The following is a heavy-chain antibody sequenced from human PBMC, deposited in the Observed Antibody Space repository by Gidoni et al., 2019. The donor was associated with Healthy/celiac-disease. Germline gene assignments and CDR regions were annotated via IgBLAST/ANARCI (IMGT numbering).Heavy chain of an antibody. CDR1: GGSISSSSYY. D-gene: IGHD6-13*01. CDR2: IYYSGST. J-gene: IGHJ4*02. V-gene: IGHV4-39*01. CDR3: ARQRRAGDFDY. Sequence: QLQLQESGPGLGKPSETLSLTCTVSGGSISSSSYYWGWIRQPPGKGLEWIGSIYYSGSTYYNPSPKSRVTISVDTSKNQFSLKLSSVTAADTAVYYCARQRRAGDFDYWGQGTLVTVSS.